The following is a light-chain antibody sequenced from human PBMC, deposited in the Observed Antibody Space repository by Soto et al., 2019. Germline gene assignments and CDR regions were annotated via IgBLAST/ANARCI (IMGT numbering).Light chain of an antibody. CDR1: SSDVGGYNY. CDR2: DVS. CDR3: SSYTSSSTLYV. V-gene: IGLV2-14*01. Sequence: QSALTQPASVSGSPGQPITISCTGTSSDVGGYNYVSWYQQHPGKAPKLMIYDVSNRPSGVSNRFSGSKSGNTASLTISGLQAEDEADYYCSSYTSSSTLYVLGTGTKVTVL. J-gene: IGLJ1*01.